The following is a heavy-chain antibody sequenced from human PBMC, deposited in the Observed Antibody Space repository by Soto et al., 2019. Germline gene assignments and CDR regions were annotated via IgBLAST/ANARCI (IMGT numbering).Heavy chain of an antibody. CDR1: GFSLDTSGVG. D-gene: IGHD3-9*01. CDR3: AHIFDFDWVWAFEY. CDR2: IYWDDDK. V-gene: IGHV2-5*02. J-gene: IGHJ4*02. Sequence: QITLKESGPTLVKPTQTLTLTCTFSGFSLDTSGVGVGWIRQPPGKTLEWLALIYWDDDKRYSPSLNSRLTITKDTSINQAVLRMTNVDPVDTATYYCAHIFDFDWVWAFEYWGQGALVTVSS.